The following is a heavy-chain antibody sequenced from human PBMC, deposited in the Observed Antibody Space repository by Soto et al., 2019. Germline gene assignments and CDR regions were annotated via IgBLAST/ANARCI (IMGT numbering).Heavy chain of an antibody. CDR2: IYYSGST. D-gene: IGHD6-25*01. J-gene: IGHJ6*02. CDR1: GGSISSSIYY. Sequence: LSLTCTVSGGSISSSIYYWGWIRQPPGKGLEWIGSIYYSGSTYYNPSLKSRVTISVDTSKNQFSLKLSSVTAADTAVYYCARHFYALGSSDYYYYGMDAWGQGTTATVSS. CDR3: ARHFYALGSSDYYYYGMDA. V-gene: IGHV4-39*01.